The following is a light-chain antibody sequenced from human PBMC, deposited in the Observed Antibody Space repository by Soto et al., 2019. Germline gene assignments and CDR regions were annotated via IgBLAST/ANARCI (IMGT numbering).Light chain of an antibody. CDR3: QQYNNWPRT. Sequence: EIVMTKSTATLSVSPGERATLSCRASQSVSSDLAWYHQKPGQAPRLLIYGASTRATGIPAGFSGSGSGTEFTLTINSLQSEDFAVYYCQQYNNWPRTFGQG. J-gene: IGKJ1*01. CDR1: QSVSSD. CDR2: GAS. V-gene: IGKV3-15*01.